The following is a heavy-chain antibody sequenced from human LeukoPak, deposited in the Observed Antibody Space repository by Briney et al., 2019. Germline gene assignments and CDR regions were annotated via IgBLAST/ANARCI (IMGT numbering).Heavy chain of an antibody. V-gene: IGHV3-66*02. CDR3: ATKYGES. J-gene: IGHJ5*02. D-gene: IGHD4/OR15-4a*01. CDR2: IWIDGTT. CDR1: GFTVNTSY. Sequence: GGSLRLSCVVSGFTVNTSYMAWVRQAPGKGLECVSLIWIDGTTHYADSVKGRFTISGDNSKNTLYLQMNSLRPEDTAVYYCATKYGESWGQGTLVTVSS.